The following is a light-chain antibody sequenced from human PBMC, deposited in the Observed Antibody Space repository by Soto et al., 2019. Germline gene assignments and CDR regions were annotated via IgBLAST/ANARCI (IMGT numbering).Light chain of an antibody. Sequence: DIQMSQSPSTLSASVGDRVTITCRASQSISSWLAWYQQKPGNAPKVLIYEASNLETGVPSRFSGSGSETEFTLTISSLQPDDFATYYCQQYNGYPYTFGQGTKLEIK. J-gene: IGKJ2*01. CDR1: QSISSW. CDR2: EAS. V-gene: IGKV1-5*03. CDR3: QQYNGYPYT.